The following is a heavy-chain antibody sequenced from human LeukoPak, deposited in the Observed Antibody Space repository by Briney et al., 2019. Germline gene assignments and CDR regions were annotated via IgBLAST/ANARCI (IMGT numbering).Heavy chain of an antibody. CDR2: FRMVGINK. J-gene: IGHJ4*02. V-gene: IGHV3-30*02. CDR3: AKVSRQADCSSTSCYHNGDY. D-gene: IGHD2-2*01. CDR1: GFTFSSYG. Sequence: GGSLRLSCAASGFTFSSYGMHWVRRPQGKGWGWLPFFRMVGINKYYADSVKGRFTISRDNSKNTLYLQMNSPRAEDTAVYYCAKVSRQADCSSTSCYHNGDYWGQGTLVTVSS.